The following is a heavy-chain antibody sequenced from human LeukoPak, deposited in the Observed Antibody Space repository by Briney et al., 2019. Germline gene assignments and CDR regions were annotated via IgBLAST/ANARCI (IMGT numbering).Heavy chain of an antibody. D-gene: IGHD2-2*01. CDR1: GYTFTSYG. CDR2: ISAYNGNT. V-gene: IGHV1-18*01. J-gene: IGHJ5*02. Sequence: ASVKVSCKASGYTFTSYGISWVRQAPGQGLEWMGWISAYNGNTNYAQKLQGRVTMTTDTSTSTAYMELRSLRSDDTAVYYCARDPTLYCSSTSCYSGWFDPWGQGTLVTVSS. CDR3: ARDPTLYCSSTSCYSGWFDP.